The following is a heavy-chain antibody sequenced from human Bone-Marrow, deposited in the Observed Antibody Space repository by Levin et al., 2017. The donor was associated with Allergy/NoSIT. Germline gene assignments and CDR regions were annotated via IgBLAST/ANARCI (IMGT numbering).Heavy chain of an antibody. CDR3: AVDGVLRYFDWLLTHYYYYGMDV. V-gene: IGHV1-2*02. CDR1: GYTFTGYY. CDR2: INPNSGGT. Sequence: ASVKVSCKASGYTFTGYYMHWVRQAPGQGLEWMGWINPNSGGTNYAQKFQGRVTMTRDTSISTAYMELSRLRSDDTAVYYCAVDGVLRYFDWLLTHYYYYGMDVWGQGTTVTVSS. D-gene: IGHD3-9*01. J-gene: IGHJ6*02.